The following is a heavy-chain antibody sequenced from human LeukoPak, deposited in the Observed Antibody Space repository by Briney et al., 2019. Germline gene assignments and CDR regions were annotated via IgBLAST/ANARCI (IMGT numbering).Heavy chain of an antibody. D-gene: IGHD1-26*01. CDR3: ARRYSGRFYIG. CDR2: ISYSGST. V-gene: IGHV4-39*01. Sequence: SETLSLTCTVSGGPISSSTYYWGWIRQPPGKGLEWIGSISYSGSTYYNPSLKSRVTISVDTSKNQFSLKLSSVTAADTAVYYCARRYSGRFYIGWGQGTLVTVSS. J-gene: IGHJ1*01. CDR1: GGPISSSTYY.